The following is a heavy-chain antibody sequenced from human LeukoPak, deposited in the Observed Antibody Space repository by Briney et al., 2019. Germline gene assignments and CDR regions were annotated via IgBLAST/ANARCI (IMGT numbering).Heavy chain of an antibody. Sequence: SETLSLTCAVYGGSFSGYYWSWIRQPPGKGLEWIWSIYYSGSTYYNPSLKSRVTISVDTSKNQFSLKLSSVTAADTAVYYCARLAFPKYYYDSSGYYYFDYWGQGTLVTVSS. CDR1: GGSFSGYY. J-gene: IGHJ4*02. V-gene: IGHV4-34*01. CDR3: ARLAFPKYYYDSSGYYYFDY. CDR2: IYYSGST. D-gene: IGHD3-22*01.